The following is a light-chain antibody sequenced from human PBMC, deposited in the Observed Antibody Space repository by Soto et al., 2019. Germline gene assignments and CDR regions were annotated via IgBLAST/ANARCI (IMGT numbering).Light chain of an antibody. V-gene: IGLV2-14*01. CDR1: SSDVGAYTS. J-gene: IGLJ1*01. Sequence: QSVLTQPASVSGSPGQSITLSCSGTSSDVGAYTSVSWYQQHPGKAPKLMIYEVSNRPSGVSNRFSGSKSANTASLTISGLQADDEAHYYCTSYTSDNRSYVFGTGTKVTVL. CDR3: TSYTSDNRSYV. CDR2: EVS.